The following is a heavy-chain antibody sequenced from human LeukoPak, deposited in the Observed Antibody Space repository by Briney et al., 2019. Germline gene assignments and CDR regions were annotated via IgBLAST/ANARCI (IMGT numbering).Heavy chain of an antibody. V-gene: IGHV1-2*02. D-gene: IGHD2-2*01. J-gene: IGHJ3*02. CDR1: GGTFSSYA. Sequence: ASVKVSCKTSGGTFSSYAISWVRQAPGQGLEWMGWINPNSGGTNYAQKFQGRVTMTRDTSISTAYMELSRLRSDDTAVYYCASRYCSSTSCFLDAFDIWGQGTMVTVSS. CDR3: ASRYCSSTSCFLDAFDI. CDR2: INPNSGGT.